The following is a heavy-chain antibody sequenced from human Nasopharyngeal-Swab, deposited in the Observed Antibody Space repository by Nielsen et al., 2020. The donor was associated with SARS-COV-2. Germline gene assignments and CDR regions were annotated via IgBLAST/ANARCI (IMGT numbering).Heavy chain of an antibody. Sequence: PGKGLEWIGSIYYSGSTYYNPSLKSRLTISVDTSKNQFSLRLISVTAADTAVYYCAREDASPTAFFDSWGQGMLVTVSS. J-gene: IGHJ4*02. CDR2: IYYSGST. D-gene: IGHD6-6*01. V-gene: IGHV4-39*07. CDR3: AREDASPTAFFDS.